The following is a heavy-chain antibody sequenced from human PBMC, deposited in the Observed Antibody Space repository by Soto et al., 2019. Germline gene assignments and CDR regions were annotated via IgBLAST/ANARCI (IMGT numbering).Heavy chain of an antibody. J-gene: IGHJ3*02. CDR2: IYYSGST. CDR1: GGSIGSGGYY. D-gene: IGHD3-3*01. V-gene: IGHV4-31*03. Sequence: PSETLSLTCTVSGGSIGSGGYYWSWIRQHPGKGLEWIGYIYYSGSTYYNPSLKSRVTISVDTSKNQFSLKLSSVTAADTAVYYCAREMYYDFWSGYQRRSDAFDIWGQGTMVTVSS. CDR3: AREMYYDFWSGYQRRSDAFDI.